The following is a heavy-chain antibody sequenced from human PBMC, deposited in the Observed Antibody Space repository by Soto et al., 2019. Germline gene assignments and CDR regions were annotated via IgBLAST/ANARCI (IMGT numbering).Heavy chain of an antibody. J-gene: IGHJ5*02. CDR3: ARVGDLSEWLFVSAPNWFDP. V-gene: IGHV1-18*01. D-gene: IGHD3-3*01. Sequence: GASVKVSCKSSGYTFTSYGISWVRQAPGQGLEWMGWISAYNGNTNYAQKLQGRVTMTTDTSTSTAYMELRSLRSDDTAVYYCARVGDLSEWLFVSAPNWFDPWGQGTLVTVSS. CDR1: GYTFTSYG. CDR2: ISAYNGNT.